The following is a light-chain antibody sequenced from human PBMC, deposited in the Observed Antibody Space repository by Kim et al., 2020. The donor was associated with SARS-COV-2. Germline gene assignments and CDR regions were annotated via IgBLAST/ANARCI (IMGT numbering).Light chain of an antibody. Sequence: GQSITISCTGTSSDVGIYNLVSGYQQHPGKAPKRMIYEGSKRPSGVSNRFSGSKSGNTASLTISGLQAEDEADYYCCSYAGSSTYVFGTGTKVTVL. CDR3: CSYAGSSTYV. V-gene: IGLV2-23*01. J-gene: IGLJ1*01. CDR2: EGS. CDR1: SSDVGIYNL.